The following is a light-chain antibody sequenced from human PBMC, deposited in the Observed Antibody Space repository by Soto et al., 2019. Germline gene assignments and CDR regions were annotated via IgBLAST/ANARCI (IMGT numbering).Light chain of an antibody. Sequence: QSALTQPAPVSGSPGRSITISCTGTSSDVGAYNYVSWYQQYPGKAPKLMIYDVSNRPSGVSNRFSGSKSGNTASLTISGLQAEDEADYYCSSYTSSSTPLFGGGTKVTVL. CDR3: SSYTSSSTPL. CDR1: SSDVGAYNY. J-gene: IGLJ2*01. CDR2: DVS. V-gene: IGLV2-14*01.